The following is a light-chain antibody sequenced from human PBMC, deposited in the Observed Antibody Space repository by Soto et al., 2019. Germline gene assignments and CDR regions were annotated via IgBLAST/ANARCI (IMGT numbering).Light chain of an antibody. J-gene: IGKJ4*01. CDR1: QGIRSF. Sequence: IQLTQSPSFLSASIGDRVTITCRASQGIRSFLAWYQQKPGKAPNLLISGASILRTGVPSRFSGSGSGTEFTLTISSLQPDDFATYYCQHLNTYPLTFGGGTKVDIK. V-gene: IGKV1-9*01. CDR3: QHLNTYPLT. CDR2: GAS.